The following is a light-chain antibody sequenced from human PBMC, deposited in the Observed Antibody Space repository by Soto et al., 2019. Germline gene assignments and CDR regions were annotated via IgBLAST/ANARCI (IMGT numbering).Light chain of an antibody. V-gene: IGLV2-14*01. CDR1: SSDFGDYNY. CDR2: EVS. J-gene: IGLJ1*01. CDR3: SSFTSTNTLV. Sequence: QSVLTQPASVSGSPGQSITLSCTGASSDFGDYNYVSWYQQHPGKAPKLIIYEVSYRPSGVSNRFSGSKSGNTASLTISGLHTEDEADYYCSSFTSTNTLVFGTGTKVTVL.